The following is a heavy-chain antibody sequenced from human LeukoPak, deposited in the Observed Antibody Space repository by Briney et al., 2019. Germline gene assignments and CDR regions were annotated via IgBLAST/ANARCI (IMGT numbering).Heavy chain of an antibody. J-gene: IGHJ5*02. CDR3: ARGGSDYYGSGRSWFDP. V-gene: IGHV4-59*12. CDR1: GGSISSYY. D-gene: IGHD3-10*01. Sequence: PSETLSLTCTVSGGSISSYYWSWIRQPPGKGLEWIGYIYYSGSTYYNPSLKSRVTISVDTSKNQFSLKLSSVTAADTAVYYCARGGSDYYGSGRSWFDPWGQGTLVTVSS. CDR2: IYYSGST.